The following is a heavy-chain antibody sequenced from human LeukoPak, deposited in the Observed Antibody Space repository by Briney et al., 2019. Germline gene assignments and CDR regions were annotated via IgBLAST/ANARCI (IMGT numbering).Heavy chain of an antibody. CDR1: GYTFTSYA. D-gene: IGHD6-19*01. CDR3: ARPYSSGWYAKTAFDI. V-gene: IGHV1-2*02. CDR2: INPNSGGT. J-gene: IGHJ3*02. Sequence: ASVKVSCKASGYTFTSYAMNWVRQAPGQGLEWMGWINPNSGGTNYAQKFQGRVTMTRDTSISTAYMELSRLRSDDTAVYYCARPYSSGWYAKTAFDIWGQGTMVTVSS.